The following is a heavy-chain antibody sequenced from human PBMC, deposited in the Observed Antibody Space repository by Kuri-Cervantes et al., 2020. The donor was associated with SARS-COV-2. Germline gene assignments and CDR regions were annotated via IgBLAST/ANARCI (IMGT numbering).Heavy chain of an antibody. Sequence: GGSLRLSCAASGFTFSSYGMHWVRQAPGKGLEWVAVISYDGSNKYYADSVKGRFTISRDNSKNTLYLQMNSLRAEDTAVYYCAKDITPNPYDFGPGLDVWGQGTPVTVSS. CDR1: GFTFSSYG. D-gene: IGHD3/OR15-3a*01. V-gene: IGHV3-30*18. CDR3: AKDITPNPYDFGPGLDV. J-gene: IGHJ6*02. CDR2: ISYDGSNK.